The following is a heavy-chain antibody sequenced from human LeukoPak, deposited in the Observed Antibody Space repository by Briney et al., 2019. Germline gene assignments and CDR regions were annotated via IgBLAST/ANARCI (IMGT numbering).Heavy chain of an antibody. J-gene: IGHJ3*02. D-gene: IGHD3-9*01. Sequence: PSETLSLTCAVYGGSFSGYYWSWIRQPPGKGLEWIGYIYYSGSTNYNPSLKSRVTISVDTSKNQFSLKLRSVTAADTAVYYCARHAALYYDILTGYYDAFDIWGQGTIVTVSS. CDR3: ARHAALYYDILTGYYDAFDI. CDR1: GGSFSGYY. CDR2: IYYSGST. V-gene: IGHV4-59*08.